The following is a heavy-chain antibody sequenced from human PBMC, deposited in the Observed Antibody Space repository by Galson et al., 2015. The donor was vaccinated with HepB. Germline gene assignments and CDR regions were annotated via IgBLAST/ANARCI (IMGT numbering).Heavy chain of an antibody. D-gene: IGHD5-18*01. CDR2: INPNSGAT. Sequence: SVKVSCKASGYTFTGYYMHWVRQAPGQGLEWMGRINPNSGATSYAQKFQGRVTLTRDTSISTAYMELSRLRSDDTVVYYCARGYSYGYDYWGQGTLVTVSS. CDR3: ARGYSYGYDY. CDR1: GYTFTGYY. V-gene: IGHV1-2*05. J-gene: IGHJ4*02.